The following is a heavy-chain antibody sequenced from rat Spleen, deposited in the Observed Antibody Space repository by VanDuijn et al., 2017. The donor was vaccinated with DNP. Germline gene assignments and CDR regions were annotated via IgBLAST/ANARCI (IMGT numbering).Heavy chain of an antibody. CDR1: GYSITSNYK. D-gene: IGHD5-1*01. J-gene: IGHJ2*01. CDR3: AVQLGVFEY. CDR2: INNAGST. Sequence: EVQLQESGPGLVKPSQSLSLTCSVTGYSITSNYKWTWIRKFPGNELEWMGYINNAGSTNYNPSLKSRFSITRDTSKNQFFLQVNSVRNEDTATYYCAVQLGVFEYWGQGVLVIVS. V-gene: IGHV3-3*01.